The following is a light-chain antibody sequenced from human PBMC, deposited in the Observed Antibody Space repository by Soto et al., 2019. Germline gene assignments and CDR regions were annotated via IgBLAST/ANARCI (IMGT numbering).Light chain of an antibody. J-gene: IGKJ1*01. Sequence: EIVLTQSPGTLSLSPGEGATLSCRASKSVSSSYLAWYQQKPGQAPRLLIYDASSRPTGIPDRFSGGGSGTDFTLTISRLEPEDSAVYHCQQYDNSPWTFGQGTKVEIK. CDR1: KSVSSSY. CDR3: QQYDNSPWT. V-gene: IGKV3-20*01. CDR2: DAS.